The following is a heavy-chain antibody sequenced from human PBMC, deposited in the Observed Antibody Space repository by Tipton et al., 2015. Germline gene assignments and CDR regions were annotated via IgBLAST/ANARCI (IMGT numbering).Heavy chain of an antibody. CDR3: ARDLEHGMDV. CDR1: GGSFSTYY. D-gene: IGHD5-24*01. J-gene: IGHJ6*02. CDR2: IDYSGTK. V-gene: IGHV4-59*01. Sequence: TLSLTCAVSGGSFSTYYWSWIRQPPGKGLEWIGNIDYSGTKNYNPSLKSRVTISLDTSKNQFSLKLSSVTAADTAVYYCARDLEHGMDVWGQGTTVTVSS.